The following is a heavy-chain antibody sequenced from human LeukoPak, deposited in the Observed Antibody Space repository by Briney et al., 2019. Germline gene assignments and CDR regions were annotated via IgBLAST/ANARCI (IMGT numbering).Heavy chain of an antibody. CDR3: ARDLAVKDYYYMDV. CDR2: INHSGST. J-gene: IGHJ6*03. CDR1: GGSFSGYY. V-gene: IGHV4-34*01. Sequence: PSETLSLTCAVYGGSFSGYYWSWIRQPPGKGLEWIGEINHSGSTNYNPSLKSRVTISVDKSKNQFSLKLSSVTAADTAVYYCARDLAVKDYYYMDVWGKGTTVTVSS.